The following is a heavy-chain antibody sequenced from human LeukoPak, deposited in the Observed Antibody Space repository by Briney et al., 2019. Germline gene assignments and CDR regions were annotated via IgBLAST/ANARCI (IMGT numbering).Heavy chain of an antibody. J-gene: IGHJ4*02. CDR1: GGSFSGYY. V-gene: IGHV4-34*01. CDR3: ARGTYYYGSGSYSLDY. D-gene: IGHD3-10*01. CDR2: INHSGST. Sequence: SETLSLTCAVYGGSFSGYYWSWIRQPPGKGLEWIGEINHSGSTNYNPSLKSRVTISVDTSKNQFSLELSSVTAADTAVYYCARGTYYYGSGSYSLDYWGQGTLVTVSS.